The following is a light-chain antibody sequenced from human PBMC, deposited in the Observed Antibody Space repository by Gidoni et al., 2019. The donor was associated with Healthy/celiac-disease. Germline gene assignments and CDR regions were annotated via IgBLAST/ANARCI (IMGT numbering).Light chain of an antibody. J-gene: IGKJ4*01. CDR3: QQYYSTLLT. CDR2: WAS. Sequence: DIVMTPSPDSLAVSLDERATINCKSSQSVLYSSNNKNYLAWYQQKPGQPPKLLIYWASTRESGVPDRFSGSGSGTDFTLTISSLQAEDVAVYYCQQYYSTLLTFGGGTKVEIK. V-gene: IGKV4-1*01. CDR1: QSVLYSSNNKNY.